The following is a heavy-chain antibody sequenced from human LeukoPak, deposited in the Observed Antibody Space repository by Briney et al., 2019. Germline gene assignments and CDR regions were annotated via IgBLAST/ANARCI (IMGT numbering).Heavy chain of an antibody. V-gene: IGHV3-23*01. CDR2: ISGSGGST. CDR1: GFTFSSYW. Sequence: GGSLRLSCAASGFTFSSYWMHWVRQAPGKGLVWVSAISGSGGSTYYADSVKGRFTISRDNSKNTLYLQMNSLRAEDTAVYYCAKTNCSGGSCYSDFDYWGQGTLVTVSS. CDR3: AKTNCSGGSCYSDFDY. D-gene: IGHD2-15*01. J-gene: IGHJ4*02.